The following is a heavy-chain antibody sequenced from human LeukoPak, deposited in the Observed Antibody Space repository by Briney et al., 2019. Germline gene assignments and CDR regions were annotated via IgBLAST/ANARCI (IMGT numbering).Heavy chain of an antibody. J-gene: IGHJ3*02. CDR2: IYYSGST. CDR3: ARGIYDAFDI. CDR1: GGSISSYY. Sequence: SETLSLTCAVSGGSISSYYWSWIRQPPGKGLEWIGYIYYSGSTNYNPSLKSRVTISVDTPKNQFSLKLSSVTAADTAVYYCARGIYDAFDIWGQGTMVTVSS. V-gene: IGHV4-59*08. D-gene: IGHD3-10*01.